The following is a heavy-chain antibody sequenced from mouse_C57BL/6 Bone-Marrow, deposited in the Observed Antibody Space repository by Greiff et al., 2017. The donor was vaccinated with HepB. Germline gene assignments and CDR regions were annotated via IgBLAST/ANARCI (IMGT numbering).Heavy chain of an antibody. Sequence: VMLVESGPGLVAPSQSLSITCTVSGFSFTSYAISWVRQPPGKGLEWLGVIWTGGGTNYNSALKSRLSISKDNSKSQVFLKMNSLQTDDTARYYCARRGAAQATYAMDYWGQGTSVTVSS. J-gene: IGHJ4*01. D-gene: IGHD3-2*02. CDR1: GFSFTSYA. CDR3: ARRGAAQATYAMDY. V-gene: IGHV2-9-1*01. CDR2: IWTGGGT.